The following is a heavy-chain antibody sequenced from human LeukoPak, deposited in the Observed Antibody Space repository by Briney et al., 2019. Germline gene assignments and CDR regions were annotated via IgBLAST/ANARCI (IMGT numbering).Heavy chain of an antibody. D-gene: IGHD6-13*01. CDR1: GFTFDDYA. J-gene: IGHJ3*02. Sequence: GGSLRLSCAASGFTFDDYAIHWVRQAPGKGLEWVSGINWNSGSKHYADSVKGRFTISRDNAKSSLYLQMNSLRAEDTAVYYCAREYSSSWYEYAFDIWGQGTMVTVSS. CDR3: AREYSSSWYEYAFDI. V-gene: IGHV3-9*01. CDR2: INWNSGSK.